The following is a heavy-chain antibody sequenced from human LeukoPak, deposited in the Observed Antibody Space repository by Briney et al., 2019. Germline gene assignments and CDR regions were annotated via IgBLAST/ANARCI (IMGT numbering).Heavy chain of an antibody. Sequence: AAVKVSCKASGYTFTSYDINWVRQAPGPGLEWMGGMNPNSGNTGYAQKFQGRVTMTRNTSISTASMELSSLRSEDTAVYYCARALLRRPSGCGYWGQGTLVTVSS. D-gene: IGHD2-21*01. V-gene: IGHV1-8*01. CDR1: GYTFTSYD. CDR2: MNPNSGNT. CDR3: ARALLRRPSGCGY. J-gene: IGHJ4*02.